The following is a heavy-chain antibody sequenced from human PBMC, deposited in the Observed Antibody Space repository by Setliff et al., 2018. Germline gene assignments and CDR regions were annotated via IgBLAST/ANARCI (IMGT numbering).Heavy chain of an antibody. CDR3: AAARITIFGVVTPLDY. V-gene: IGHV3-21*01. CDR2: ISSSSSYI. J-gene: IGHJ4*02. D-gene: IGHD3-3*01. Sequence: PGGSLRLSCAASGFTFSSYSMNWVRQAPGKGLEWVSSISSSSSYIYYADSVKGRFTISRDNAKNSRYLQMNSLRAEDTAVYYCAAARITIFGVVTPLDYWGQGTLVTVSS. CDR1: GFTFSSYS.